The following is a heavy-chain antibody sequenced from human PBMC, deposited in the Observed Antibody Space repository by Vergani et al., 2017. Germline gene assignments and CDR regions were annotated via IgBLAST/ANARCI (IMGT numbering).Heavy chain of an antibody. D-gene: IGHD6-19*01. CDR1: GGSISSSSYY. J-gene: IGHJ4*02. V-gene: IGHV4-39*01. CDR2: IYYSGSA. CDR3: ARVVSTNSRIAVAGKLDY. Sequence: QLQLQESGPGLVKPSETLSLTCTVSGGSISSSSYYWGWIRQPQGKGLEWIGLIYYSGSAYYNPSLKSRVTISVDTSKNQFSLKLSSLTAADTAVYYCARVVSTNSRIAVAGKLDYWGQGTLVTVSS.